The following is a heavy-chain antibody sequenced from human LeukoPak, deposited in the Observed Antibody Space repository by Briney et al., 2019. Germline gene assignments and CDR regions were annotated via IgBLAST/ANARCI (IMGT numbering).Heavy chain of an antibody. CDR2: INHSGST. CDR1: GGSFSGYY. D-gene: IGHD3-3*01. Sequence: SETLSLTCAVYGGSFSGYYWSWIRQPPGKGLEWIGEINHSGSTNYNPSLKSRVPISVDTSKNQFSLKLSSVTAADTAVYYCARTQHYDFWSGYCLFDYWGQGTLVTVSS. CDR3: ARTQHYDFWSGYCLFDY. V-gene: IGHV4-34*01. J-gene: IGHJ4*02.